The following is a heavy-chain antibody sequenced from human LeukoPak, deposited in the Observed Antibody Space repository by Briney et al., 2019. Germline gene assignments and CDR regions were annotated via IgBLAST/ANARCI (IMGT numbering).Heavy chain of an antibody. CDR2: INHSGST. V-gene: IGHV4-34*01. CDR3: ARGRIVVVPAAILRVRASKWFDP. D-gene: IGHD2-2*01. CDR1: GGSFSGYY. J-gene: IGHJ5*02. Sequence: PSETLSLTCAVYGGSFSGYYWSWVRQPPGKGLEWIGEINHSGSTNYNPSLKSRVTISVDTSKNQFSLKLSSVTAADTAVYYCARGRIVVVPAAILRVRASKWFDPWGQGTLVTVSS.